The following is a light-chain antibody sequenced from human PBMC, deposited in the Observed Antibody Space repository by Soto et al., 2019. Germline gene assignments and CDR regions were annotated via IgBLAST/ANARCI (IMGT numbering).Light chain of an antibody. V-gene: IGLV2-14*01. J-gene: IGLJ3*02. CDR1: SSDVGRYNF. Sequence: QSVLTQPASVSGSPGQSIAISCTGSSSDVGRYNFVSWYRQEPGKAPKLIIYDVNNRAPGVSHRFSGSKSGNTASLNISGLQAEDEADYYCSSLTSLRAVFGGGTKLTVL. CDR3: SSLTSLRAV. CDR2: DVN.